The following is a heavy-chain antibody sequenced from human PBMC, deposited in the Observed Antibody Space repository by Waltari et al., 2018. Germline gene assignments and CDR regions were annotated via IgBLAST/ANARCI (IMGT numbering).Heavy chain of an antibody. V-gene: IGHV4-39*01. D-gene: IGHD3-3*01. CDR3: ASERSGYYMTSFYYDMDV. CDR1: GGSISSSSYY. Sequence: QLQLQESGPGLVKPSETLSLICTASGGSISSSSYYWGWIRQPPGKGLEWIGSIHYTDSTSYNPSLKSRVTISVDTSKNQFSLKLSSVTAADTAVYYCASERSGYYMTSFYYDMDVWGKGTTVTVSS. J-gene: IGHJ6*03. CDR2: IHYTDST.